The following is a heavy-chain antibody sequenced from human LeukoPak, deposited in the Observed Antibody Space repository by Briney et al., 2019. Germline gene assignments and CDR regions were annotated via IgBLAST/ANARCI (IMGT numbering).Heavy chain of an antibody. J-gene: IGHJ5*02. Sequence: SETLSLTCTVSGGSISSGGYYWSWIRQHPGKGLEWIGEINHSGSTNYNPSLKSRVTISVDTSKNQFSLKLSSVTAADTAVYYCARGGSGGYYGSGSYYMGHNWFDPWGQGTLVTVSS. V-gene: IGHV4-31*03. CDR2: INHSGST. CDR3: ARGGSGGYYGSGSYYMGHNWFDP. D-gene: IGHD3-10*01. CDR1: GGSISSGGYY.